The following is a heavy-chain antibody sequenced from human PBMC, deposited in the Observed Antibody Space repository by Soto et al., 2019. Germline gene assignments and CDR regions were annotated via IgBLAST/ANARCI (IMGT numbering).Heavy chain of an antibody. Sequence: QVQLVQSGAEVKKPGASVKVSCKASGYTFTSYGISWVRQAPGQGLEWMGGHSAYNGNTNYAQKLQGRVTMTTDTSKSTAYMEVRSLRPDDTAVYYCARVRATIGGGGGGYWGQGTLVTVSS. D-gene: IGHD1-26*01. CDR1: GYTFTSYG. CDR3: ARVRATIGGGGGGY. V-gene: IGHV1-18*01. J-gene: IGHJ4*02. CDR2: HSAYNGNT.